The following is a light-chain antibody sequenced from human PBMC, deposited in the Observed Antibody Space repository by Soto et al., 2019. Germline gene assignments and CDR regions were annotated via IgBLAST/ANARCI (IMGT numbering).Light chain of an antibody. V-gene: IGKV3-20*01. Sequence: EIVLTQSPGTLSLSPGERATLSCRASQSVSSYLAWYQQKPGQAPRLLIYGASSRATGIPDRISGSGSGTDFSLTISRLEPEDFAVYYCQQYVSSSRTFGQGTKVEIK. CDR1: QSVSSY. CDR3: QQYVSSSRT. CDR2: GAS. J-gene: IGKJ1*01.